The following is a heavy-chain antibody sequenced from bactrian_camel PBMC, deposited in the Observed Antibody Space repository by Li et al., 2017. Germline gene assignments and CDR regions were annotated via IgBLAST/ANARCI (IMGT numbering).Heavy chain of an antibody. CDR3: AADLGPPLRVFDQRDY. CDR2: IRRTGET. D-gene: IGHD5*01. J-gene: IGHJ4*01. V-gene: IGHV3S53*01. Sequence: HVQLVESGGVSVQAGGSLRLSCQYSGNTYSTNCISWFRQAPGKEREMVSTIRRTGETDYADSVKGRFTISLDTDKSTLYLQMDRLKTEDTAVYYCAADLGPPLRVFDQRDYWSQGTQVTVS. CDR1: GNTYSTNC.